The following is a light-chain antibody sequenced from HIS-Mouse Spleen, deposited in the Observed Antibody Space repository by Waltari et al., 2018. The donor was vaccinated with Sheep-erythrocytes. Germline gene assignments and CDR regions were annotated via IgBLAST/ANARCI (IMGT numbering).Light chain of an antibody. CDR3: CSYAGSYNHV. V-gene: IGLV2-11*01. Sequence: QSALTQPRSVSGSPGQSVTIPCTGTSSDVGGYNYVSWYQQHPGKAPKLMIYDVSKRPSGGPERFSGSKSGNTASLTISGLQAEDGADYYCCSYAGSYNHVFATGTKVTVL. CDR2: DVS. CDR1: SSDVGGYNY. J-gene: IGLJ1*01.